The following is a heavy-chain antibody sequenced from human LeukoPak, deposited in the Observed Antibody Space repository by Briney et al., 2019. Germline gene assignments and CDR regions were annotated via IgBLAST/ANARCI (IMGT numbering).Heavy chain of an antibody. CDR3: ASQYYYDSSGYYREHDY. Sequence: GGSLRLSCTASGFTFGDYAVSWFRQAPGKGLEWVSAISGSGGSTYYADSVKGRFTISRDNAKNTLYLQMNSLRAEDTAVYYCASQYYYDSSGYYREHDYWGQGTLVTVSS. CDR2: ISGSGGST. V-gene: IGHV3-23*01. D-gene: IGHD3-22*01. CDR1: GFTFGDYA. J-gene: IGHJ4*02.